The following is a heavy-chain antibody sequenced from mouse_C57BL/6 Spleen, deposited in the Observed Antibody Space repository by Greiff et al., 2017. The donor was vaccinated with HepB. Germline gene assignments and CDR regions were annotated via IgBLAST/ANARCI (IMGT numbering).Heavy chain of an antibody. J-gene: IGHJ2*01. D-gene: IGHD2-2*01. V-gene: IGHV5-16*01. Sequence: EVQRVESEGGLVQPGSSMKLSCTASGFTFSDYYMAWVRQVPEKGLEWVANINYDGSSTYYLDSLKSRFIISRDNAKNILYLQMSSLKSEDTATYYCAREGLWFFDYWGQGTTLTVSS. CDR1: GFTFSDYY. CDR2: INYDGSST. CDR3: AREGLWFFDY.